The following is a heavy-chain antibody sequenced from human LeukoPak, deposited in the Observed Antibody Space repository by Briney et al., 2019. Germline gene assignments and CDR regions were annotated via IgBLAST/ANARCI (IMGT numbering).Heavy chain of an antibody. D-gene: IGHD5-24*01. CDR1: GYTFTGYY. CDR2: INPNSGGT. CDR3: ARDRGRRDAYQICWFDP. V-gene: IGHV1-2*02. Sequence: ASVKVSCKASGYTFTGYYMHWGRQAPGEGLEWMGWINPNSGGTNYAQKFQGRGTMTRDTAISTAYMALSRLRSDDTAVYYCARDRGRRDAYQICWFDPWGQGNLVTVSS. J-gene: IGHJ5*02.